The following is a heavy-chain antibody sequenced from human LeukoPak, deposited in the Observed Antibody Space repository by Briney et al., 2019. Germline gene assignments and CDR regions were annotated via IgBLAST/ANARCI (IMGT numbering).Heavy chain of an antibody. Sequence: SETLSLTCAVSGYSISSGYCWGWIRQPPGKGLEWIGSIYHSGSTYYNPSLKSRVTISVDTSKNQFSLKLSSVTAADTAVYYCARQRGIAAAGSRFDYWGQGTLVTVSS. J-gene: IGHJ4*02. D-gene: IGHD6-13*01. CDR1: GYSISSGYC. CDR2: IYHSGST. V-gene: IGHV4-38-2*01. CDR3: ARQRGIAAAGSRFDY.